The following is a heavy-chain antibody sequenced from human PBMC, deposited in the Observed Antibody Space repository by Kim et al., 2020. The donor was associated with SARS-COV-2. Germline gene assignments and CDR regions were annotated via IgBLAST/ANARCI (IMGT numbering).Heavy chain of an antibody. D-gene: IGHD3-10*01. CDR1: GFTVSSNY. V-gene: IGHV3-53*01. CDR3: ARGLSRWFGLGD. CDR2: IYSGGST. Sequence: GGSLRLSCAASGFTVSSNYMSWVRQAPGKGLEWVSVIYSGGSTYYADSVKGRFTISRDNSKNTLYLQMNSLRAEDTAVYYCARGLSRWFGLGDWGQGTLVTVSS. J-gene: IGHJ4*02.